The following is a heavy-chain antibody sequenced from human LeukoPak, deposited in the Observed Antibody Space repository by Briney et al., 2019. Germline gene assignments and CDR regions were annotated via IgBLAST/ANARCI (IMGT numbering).Heavy chain of an antibody. J-gene: IGHJ4*02. V-gene: IGHV4-34*01. CDR2: INHSGST. Sequence: SETLSLTCAFYGGSFRGYYWSWIRQPPGKGLEWIGEINHSGSTNYNPSRKSRVTISVDTSKNQFSLKLSSVTAADTAVYYCARGARGWVVRGDNYFDYWGQGTLVTVSS. CDR1: GGSFRGYY. D-gene: IGHD3-10*01. CDR3: ARGARGWVVRGDNYFDY.